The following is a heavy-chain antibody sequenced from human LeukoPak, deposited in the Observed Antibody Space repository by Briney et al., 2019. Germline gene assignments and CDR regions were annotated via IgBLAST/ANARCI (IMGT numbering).Heavy chain of an antibody. D-gene: IGHD4/OR15-4a*01. CDR1: GYTFTDYY. CDR3: ARPLLWWPQVGYFDY. V-gene: IGHV1-2*02. J-gene: IGHJ4*02. CDR2: INPNDGGT. Sequence: ASVKVSCKASGYTFTDYYMHWVRQAPGQGLEWMGWINPNDGGTNYAQKFQGRVTMTRDTSISTAYMELSRLRSDDTAVYYCARPLLWWPQVGYFDYWGQGTLVTVSS.